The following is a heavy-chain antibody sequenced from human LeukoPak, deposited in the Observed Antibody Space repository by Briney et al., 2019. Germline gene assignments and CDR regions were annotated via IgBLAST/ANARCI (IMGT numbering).Heavy chain of an antibody. D-gene: IGHD6-13*01. V-gene: IGHV4-4*07. J-gene: IGHJ4*02. CDR2: IYTSGST. CDR3: ATGMAAAEFDY. CDR1: GGSISSYY. Sequence: SETLSLTCTVSGGSISSYYWSWIRQPAGRGREWIGRIYTSGSTTYNPSLKSRVTMSVDTSKNQFSLKLSSVTAADTAVYYCATGMAAAEFDYWGQGTLVTVSS.